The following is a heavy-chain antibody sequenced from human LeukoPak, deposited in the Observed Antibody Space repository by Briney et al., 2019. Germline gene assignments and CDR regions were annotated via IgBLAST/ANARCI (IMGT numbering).Heavy chain of an antibody. CDR2: ISGSGGST. D-gene: IGHD6-19*01. Sequence: GGSLRLSCAASGFTFSSYAMSWVRQAPGKGLEWVSAISGSGGSTYYADSVKGRFTISRDNSKNTLYLQTNSLRAEDTAVYYCAKFTHSSGWYYFDYWGQGTLVTVSS. V-gene: IGHV3-23*01. J-gene: IGHJ4*02. CDR1: GFTFSSYA. CDR3: AKFTHSSGWYYFDY.